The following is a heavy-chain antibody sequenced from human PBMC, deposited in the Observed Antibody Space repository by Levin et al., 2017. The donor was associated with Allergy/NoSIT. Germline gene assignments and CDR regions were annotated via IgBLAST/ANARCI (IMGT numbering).Heavy chain of an antibody. CDR1: GGSISGGGYH. Sequence: RSHTLSLTCTVSGGSISGGGYHWTWIRQHPEKGLEWIGYIYYSGSTFYNPSLKSRLMISVDTSKNQFSLNVSSVTAADTAVYYCAREDGSTFDFWGQGALVTVAS. CDR3: AREDGSTFDF. CDR2: IYYSGST. D-gene: IGHD2-2*03. V-gene: IGHV4-31*03. J-gene: IGHJ4*02.